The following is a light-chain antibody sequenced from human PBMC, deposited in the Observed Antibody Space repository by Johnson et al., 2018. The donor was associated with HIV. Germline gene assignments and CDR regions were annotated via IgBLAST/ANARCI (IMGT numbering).Light chain of an antibody. V-gene: IGLV1-51*02. CDR1: SSNIGNNY. CDR2: AHN. CDR3: GTWDSGLSAGV. J-gene: IGLJ1*01. Sequence: QSVLTQPPSVSAAPGQKVTISCSGSSSNIGNNYVSWYQQLPGTAPKLLIYAHNKRPSGLPDRFSGSKSGTSAPLDISGLQTGDEADYYCGTWDSGLSAGVFGTGTKVTVL.